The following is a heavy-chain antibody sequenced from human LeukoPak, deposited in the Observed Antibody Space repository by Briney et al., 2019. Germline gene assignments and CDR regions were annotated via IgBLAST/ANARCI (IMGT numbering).Heavy chain of an antibody. D-gene: IGHD4-17*01. CDR2: TNPNSGDT. CDR3: ASARGYGDRFDY. CDR1: GHTFIGYY. J-gene: IGHJ4*02. Sequence: ASVKVSCKASGHTFIGYYMHWMRQAPGQGLECMGWTNPNSGDTNYAQKFQGRVTMTRDTSISTAYMELSRLRSDDPAVYYCASARGYGDRFDYWARGPLVTVPS. V-gene: IGHV1-2*02.